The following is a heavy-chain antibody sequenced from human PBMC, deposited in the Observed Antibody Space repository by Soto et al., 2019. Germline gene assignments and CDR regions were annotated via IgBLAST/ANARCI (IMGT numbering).Heavy chain of an antibody. CDR2: INSDGSTT. CDR3: AKQFDY. Sequence: DVQLVESGGGLVQPGGYLRLSCAASGFTFSSYWMHWVRQAPGKGLVWVSRINSDGSTTGYADSVKGRFTISRDNAKNTLYLQMNSLRAEDMAVYYCAKQFDYWGQGTLVTVSS. CDR1: GFTFSSYW. V-gene: IGHV3-74*01. J-gene: IGHJ4*02.